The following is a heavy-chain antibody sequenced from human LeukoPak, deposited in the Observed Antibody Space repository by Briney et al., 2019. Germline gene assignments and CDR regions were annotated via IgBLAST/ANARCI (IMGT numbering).Heavy chain of an antibody. J-gene: IGHJ4*02. CDR3: ARYCSSTSCYRPFDY. V-gene: IGHV4-39*01. D-gene: IGHD2-2*01. CDR2: IYYSGST. CDR1: GGSLSSSSYY. Sequence: PSETLSLTCTVSGGSLSSSSYYWGWIRQPPGKGLEWIGSIYYSGSTYYNPSLKSRVTISVDTSKNQFSLKLSSVTAADTAVYYCARYCSSTSCYRPFDYWGQGTLVTVSS.